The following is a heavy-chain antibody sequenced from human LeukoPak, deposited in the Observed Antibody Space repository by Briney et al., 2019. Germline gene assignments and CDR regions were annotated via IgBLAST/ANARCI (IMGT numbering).Heavy chain of an antibody. CDR1: GFTFSYYA. V-gene: IGHV3-23*01. CDR3: ATSYGSGSYYNPYYFDC. CDR2: ISGSAGST. J-gene: IGHJ4*02. D-gene: IGHD3-10*01. Sequence: GGSLRLSCAASGFTFSYYAMSWVRQAPGKGLEWVSTISGSAGSTYYADSVKGRFTVSRDNSKNTLYLQMNSLRAEDTALYYCATSYGSGSYYNPYYFDCWGQGTLVTVSS.